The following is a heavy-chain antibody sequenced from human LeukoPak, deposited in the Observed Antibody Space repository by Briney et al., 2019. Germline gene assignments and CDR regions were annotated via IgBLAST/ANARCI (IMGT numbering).Heavy chain of an antibody. CDR3: ALLAVASDFDY. CDR2: IGSSGAIR. D-gene: IGHD6-19*01. J-gene: IGHJ4*02. CDR1: GFPFSVYE. Sequence: PGGSVRLSCAVSGFPFSVYEMNWVRQAPGKGLEWVSNIGSSGAIRHYADSVKGRFSISRDNAENSLFLQMNSLRVEDTGIYYCALLAVASDFDYWGQGALVTVSS. V-gene: IGHV3-48*03.